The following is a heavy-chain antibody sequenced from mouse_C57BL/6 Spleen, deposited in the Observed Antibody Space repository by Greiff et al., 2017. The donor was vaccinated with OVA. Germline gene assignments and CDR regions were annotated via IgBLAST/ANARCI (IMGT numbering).Heavy chain of an antibody. CDR1: GFTFSDYG. CDR2: ISSGSSTI. V-gene: IGHV5-17*01. Sequence: EVKLMESGGGLVKPGGSLKLSCAASGFTFSDYGMHWVRQAPEKGLGGVAYISSGSSTIYYADTVKGRFTISRDNAKNTLFLQMTSLRSEDTAMYYCARDYYSNFDWGQGTLVTVSA. D-gene: IGHD2-5*01. CDR3: ARDYYSNFD. J-gene: IGHJ3*01.